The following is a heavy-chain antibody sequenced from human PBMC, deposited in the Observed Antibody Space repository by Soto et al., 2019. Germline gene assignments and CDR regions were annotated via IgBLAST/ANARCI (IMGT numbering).Heavy chain of an antibody. CDR2: IKSKTDGGTT. D-gene: IGHD3-22*01. Sequence: GGSLRLSCAASEFTFSNAWMSWVRQAPGKGLEWVGRIKSKTDGGTTDYAAPVKGRFTISRDDSKNTLYLQMNSLKTEDTAVYYCTTAPAIIVLVITTHYDAFHICGQGTLVTVSS. CDR1: EFTFSNAW. CDR3: TTAPAIIVLVITTHYDAFHI. V-gene: IGHV3-15*01. J-gene: IGHJ3*02.